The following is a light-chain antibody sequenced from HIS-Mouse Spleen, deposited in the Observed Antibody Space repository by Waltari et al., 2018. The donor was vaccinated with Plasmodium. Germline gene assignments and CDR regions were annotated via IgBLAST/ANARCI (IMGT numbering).Light chain of an antibody. V-gene: IGLV3-1*01. Sequence: SYELTQPPSVSVSPGQTASITCSGDKLGDKYACWYQQKPGQSPVLGIYQDTKRPSGIRGRFCGSNSGNTATLTISGTQAMDEADYYCQAWDSSTVVFGGGTKLTVL. J-gene: IGLJ2*01. CDR1: KLGDKY. CDR2: QDT. CDR3: QAWDSSTVV.